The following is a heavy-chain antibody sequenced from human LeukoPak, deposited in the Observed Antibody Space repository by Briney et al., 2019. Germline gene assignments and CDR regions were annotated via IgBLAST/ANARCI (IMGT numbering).Heavy chain of an antibody. CDR2: ISSSIRYI. CDR3: ARDFVETSMLKYFDY. CDR1: GFTFRTYT. V-gene: IGHV3-21*01. Sequence: PGGSLRLSCAASGFTFRTYTMNWVRQAPGKGPEWGPSISSSIRYIHYVESVKGRFNISRDNAKNSLYLQINRLRAEDTAVYYCARDFVETSMLKYFDYWGRGTRVTVSS. J-gene: IGHJ4*02. D-gene: IGHD5-18*01.